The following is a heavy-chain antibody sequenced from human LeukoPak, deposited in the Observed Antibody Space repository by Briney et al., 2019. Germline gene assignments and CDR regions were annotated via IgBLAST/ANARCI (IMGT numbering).Heavy chain of an antibody. Sequence: GGSLRLSCAASGFTFSSYAMSWVRQAPGKGLEWVSAISGSGGSTYYADSVKGRFTISRDNSKNTLYLQMNSLRAEDTAVYYCAKALVRGVVMLPWDYWGQGTLVTVSS. CDR2: ISGSGGST. J-gene: IGHJ4*02. CDR3: AKALVRGVVMLPWDY. CDR1: GFTFSSYA. V-gene: IGHV3-23*01. D-gene: IGHD3-3*01.